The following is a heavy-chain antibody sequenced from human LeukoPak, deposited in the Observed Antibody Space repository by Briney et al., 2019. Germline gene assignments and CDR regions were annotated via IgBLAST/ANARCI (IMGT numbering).Heavy chain of an antibody. CDR2: IYYSGST. CDR1: GGSFSDYY. CDR3: VGTMTSDAFDI. V-gene: IGHV4-59*08. Sequence: PSETLSLTCAVYGGSFSDYYWSWIRQPPGKGLEWIGYIYYSGSTNYNPSLKSRVTISVDTSKNQFSLKLSSVTAADTAVYYCVGTMTSDAFDIWGQGTMVTVSS. D-gene: IGHD3-22*01. J-gene: IGHJ3*02.